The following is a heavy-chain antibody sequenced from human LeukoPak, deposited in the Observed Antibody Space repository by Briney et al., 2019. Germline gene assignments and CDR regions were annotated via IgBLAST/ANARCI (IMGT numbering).Heavy chain of an antibody. V-gene: IGHV5-51*01. Sequence: GESLKISCKGSGYSFTSYWIGWVRQMPGKGLEWMGIIYPGDSDTRYSPSFQGQVTISADKSISTAYLQWSSLKASDTAMYYCARRSSGYDDHYYYYYMDVWGKGTTVTVSS. CDR3: ARRSSGYDDHYYYYYMDV. D-gene: IGHD5-12*01. CDR2: IYPGDSDT. J-gene: IGHJ6*03. CDR1: GYSFTSYW.